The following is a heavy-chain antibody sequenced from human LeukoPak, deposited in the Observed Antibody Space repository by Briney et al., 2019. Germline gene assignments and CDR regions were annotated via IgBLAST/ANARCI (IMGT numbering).Heavy chain of an antibody. CDR3: ARDSTARYYYYGMDV. CDR1: GGSISSGGYS. Sequence: SQTLSLTCTVSGGSISSGGYSWSWIRQHPGKGLEWIGYIYYSGSTYYNPSLKSRVTISVDTSKNQFSLKLSSVTAADTAVYYCARDSTARYYYYGMDVWGQGTTVTVSS. J-gene: IGHJ6*02. V-gene: IGHV4-31*03. CDR2: IYYSGST. D-gene: IGHD5-18*01.